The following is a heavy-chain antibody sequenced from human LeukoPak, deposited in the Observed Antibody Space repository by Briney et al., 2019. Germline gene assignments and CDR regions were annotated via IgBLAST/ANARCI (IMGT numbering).Heavy chain of an antibody. Sequence: ASAKVSCKASGYTFTSYYMHWVRQAPGQGLEWMGIINPSGGSTSYAQKFQGRVTMTRDTSTSTVYMELSSLRSEDTAVYYCAREAVPRAYFDYWGQGTLVTVSS. J-gene: IGHJ4*02. CDR1: GYTFTSYY. D-gene: IGHD3-10*01. CDR3: AREAVPRAYFDY. CDR2: INPSGGST. V-gene: IGHV1-46*01.